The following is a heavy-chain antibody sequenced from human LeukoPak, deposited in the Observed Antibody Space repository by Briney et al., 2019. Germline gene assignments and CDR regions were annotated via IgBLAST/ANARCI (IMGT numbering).Heavy chain of an antibody. D-gene: IGHD1-26*01. J-gene: IGHJ4*02. V-gene: IGHV4-34*01. CDR2: RSGGT. CDR3: ARAGSYYNYFDY. Sequence: RSGGTSYNPSLKSRLTISVDTSRKQFSLKLTSVTAADTALYFCARAGSYYNYFDYWGQGTLVTVSS.